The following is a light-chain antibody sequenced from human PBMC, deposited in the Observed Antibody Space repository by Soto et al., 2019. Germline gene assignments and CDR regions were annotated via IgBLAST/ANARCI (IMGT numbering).Light chain of an antibody. CDR3: QQANSLPLT. CDR1: QGISNW. V-gene: IGKV1-12*01. Sequence: DIQMTQSPSSVSASVGDRVTITCRATQGISNWLAWYQQKPGQAPKLLIYAATSLQDGVPLRFSGSGSGADLTLTNSALQTEDFATYYCQQANSLPLTFGVGTKVEIK. J-gene: IGKJ4*01. CDR2: AAT.